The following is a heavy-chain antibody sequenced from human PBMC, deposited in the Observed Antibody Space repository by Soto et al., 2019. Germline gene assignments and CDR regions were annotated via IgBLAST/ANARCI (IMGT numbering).Heavy chain of an antibody. CDR3: AKGGPWWQQLASYFDY. D-gene: IGHD6-13*01. CDR2: ISGSGGST. J-gene: IGHJ4*02. Sequence: PGGSLRLSCAASGFTFSSYAMSWVRQAPGKGLEWVSAISGSGGSTYYADSVKGRFTISRDNSKNTLYLQMNSLRAEDTAVYYCAKGGPWWQQLASYFDYWGQGTLVTVSS. V-gene: IGHV3-23*01. CDR1: GFTFSSYA.